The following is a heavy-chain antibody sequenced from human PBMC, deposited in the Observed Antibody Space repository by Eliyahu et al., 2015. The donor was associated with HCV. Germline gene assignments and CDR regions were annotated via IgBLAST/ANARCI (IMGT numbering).Heavy chain of an antibody. CDR2: TPHNGNT. Sequence: QLQLQESGPGLVRPSETLSLNXSVSGXXFGTXGPSHNXGWIRQPPGKRPEWIATTPHNGNTYYNPSLKSRVTMSVDVSKGQFSLRLTSMTAADTAMYYCVRLPTGYPNWFDPWGQGILVTVSS. V-gene: IGHV4-39*01. D-gene: IGHD3-9*01. CDR1: GXXFGTXGPSHN. J-gene: IGHJ5*02. CDR3: VRLPTGYPNWFDP.